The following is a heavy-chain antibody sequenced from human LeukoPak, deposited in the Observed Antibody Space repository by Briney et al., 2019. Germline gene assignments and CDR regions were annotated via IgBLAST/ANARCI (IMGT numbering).Heavy chain of an antibody. CDR2: IRYDGSNK. CDR1: GFTFSSYG. D-gene: IGHD6-13*01. Sequence: GGSLRLSCAASGFTFSSYGMHWVRQAPGKGLEWVAFIRYDGSNKYYADSVKGRFTIPRDNSKNTLYLQMNSLRAEDTALYYCAKGAAAGTGGNWFDPWGQGTLVTVSS. CDR3: AKGAAAGTGGNWFDP. J-gene: IGHJ5*02. V-gene: IGHV3-30*02.